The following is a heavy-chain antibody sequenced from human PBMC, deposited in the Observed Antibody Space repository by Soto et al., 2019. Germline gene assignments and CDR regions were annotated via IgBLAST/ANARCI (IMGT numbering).Heavy chain of an antibody. CDR2: IYWDDDK. Sequence: QITLKESGPPLVKPTQTLTLTCTFSGFSLSTSGVGVGWIRQPPGKALEWLALIYWDDDKRYSPSLKSRLTITKDTSKDQVVLTMTNMDPVDTTTYYCAHHATLNPLDYWGQGTLVTVSS. CDR3: AHHATLNPLDY. J-gene: IGHJ4*02. CDR1: GFSLSTSGVG. V-gene: IGHV2-5*02.